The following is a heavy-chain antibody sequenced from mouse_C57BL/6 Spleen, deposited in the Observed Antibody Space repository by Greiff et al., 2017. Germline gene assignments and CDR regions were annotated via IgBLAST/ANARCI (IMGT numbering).Heavy chain of an antibody. V-gene: IGHV1-54*01. CDR3: ARLGGNYYYYAMGY. CDR2: INPGSGGT. J-gene: IGHJ4*01. Sequence: VQLQQSGAELVRPGPSVKVSCKASGYAFTNYLIEWVKQRPGQGLEWIGVINPGSGGTNYNEKFKGKATLTADKSSSTDYMQHSSLTSEDSAVYFWARLGGNYYYYAMGYWGQGTSVTVSS. CDR1: GYAFTNYL. D-gene: IGHD2-1*01.